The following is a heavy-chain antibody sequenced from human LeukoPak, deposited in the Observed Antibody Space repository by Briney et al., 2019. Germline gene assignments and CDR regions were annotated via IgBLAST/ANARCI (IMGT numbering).Heavy chain of an antibody. Sequence: SETLSLTCSVSGGSISNSDYYWGWIRQPPGKGLEWIGNIYYSGSTYYNPSLKSRVSISVDTSKNQFSLKLSSVTAADTAVYYCARDARVQKWFGELLKTTTYYFDYWGQGTLVTVSS. CDR2: IYYSGST. CDR3: ARDARVQKWFGELLKTTTYYFDY. D-gene: IGHD3-10*01. V-gene: IGHV4-39*07. J-gene: IGHJ4*02. CDR1: GGSISNSDYY.